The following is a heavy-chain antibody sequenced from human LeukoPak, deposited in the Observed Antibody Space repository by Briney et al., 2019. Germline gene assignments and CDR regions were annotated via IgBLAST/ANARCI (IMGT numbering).Heavy chain of an antibody. V-gene: IGHV4-61*02. CDR1: GYSISSAYY. D-gene: IGHD3-10*01. CDR2: IYTSGST. J-gene: IGHJ4*02. CDR3: ARGLWFGDENPPYFDY. Sequence: PSETLSLTCTVSGYSISSAYYWGWIRQPAGEGLEWIGRIYTSGSTNYNPSLKSRVTISVDTSKNQFSLKLSSVTAADTAVYYCARGLWFGDENPPYFDYWGQGTLVTVSS.